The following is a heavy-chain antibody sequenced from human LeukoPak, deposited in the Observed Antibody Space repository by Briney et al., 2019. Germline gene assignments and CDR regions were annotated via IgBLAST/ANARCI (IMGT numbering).Heavy chain of an antibody. CDR1: GFTFSSYS. J-gene: IGHJ4*02. Sequence: PGGSLRLSCAASGFTFSSYSMNWVRQAPGKGLEWVSYISSSSSTIYYADSVKGRFTISRDNAKNSLYLQMNSLRAEDTAVYYCARRDTWGTTDYWGQGTLVTVSS. CDR2: ISSSSSTI. V-gene: IGHV3-48*04. CDR3: ARRDTWGTTDY. D-gene: IGHD1-7*01.